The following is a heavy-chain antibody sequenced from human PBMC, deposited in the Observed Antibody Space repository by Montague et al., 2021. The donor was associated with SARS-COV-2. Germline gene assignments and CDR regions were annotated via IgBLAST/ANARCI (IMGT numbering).Heavy chain of an antibody. V-gene: IGHV4-59*08. CDR1: GGSINNNY. D-gene: IGHD3-9*01. Sequence: SETLSLTCTVSGGSINNNYWSWIRQRPGRGLEWVGYMYNSGSTEYSHYLKSRVTVSIDTSKNQFSLRLNSVTAADTAVDFCARATYFDSASIYYYVMDVWGQGTTVTVSS. CDR3: ARATYFDSASIYYYVMDV. CDR2: MYNSGST. J-gene: IGHJ6*02.